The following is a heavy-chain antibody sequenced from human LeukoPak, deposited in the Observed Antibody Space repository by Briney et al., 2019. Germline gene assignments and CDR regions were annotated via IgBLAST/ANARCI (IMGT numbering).Heavy chain of an antibody. D-gene: IGHD6-6*01. Sequence: GGSLRLSCVVSGFTFSNYWMSWVRQAPGKGLEWVANIKQDGSEKYYVDSVKGRFTISRDNAKNSLYLRMNSLRAEDTAVYYCARFGTSSNYYYYFGMDVWGQGTTVTVSS. J-gene: IGHJ6*02. CDR1: GFTFSNYW. V-gene: IGHV3-7*01. CDR2: IKQDGSEK. CDR3: ARFGTSSNYYYYFGMDV.